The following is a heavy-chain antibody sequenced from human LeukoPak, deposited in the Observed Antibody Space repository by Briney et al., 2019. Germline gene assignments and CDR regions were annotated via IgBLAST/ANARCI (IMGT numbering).Heavy chain of an antibody. V-gene: IGHV4-34*01. CDR2: INHSGST. J-gene: IGHJ5*02. CDR1: GGSFSGYY. CDR3: ARAIRYCSGGSCYSFWFDP. Sequence: SETLCLTCAVYGGSFSGYYWSWIRQPPGKGLEWIGEINHSGSTNYNPSLKSRVTISVDTSKNQFSLKLSSVTAADTAVYYCARAIRYCSGGSCYSFWFDPWGQGTLVTVSS. D-gene: IGHD2-15*01.